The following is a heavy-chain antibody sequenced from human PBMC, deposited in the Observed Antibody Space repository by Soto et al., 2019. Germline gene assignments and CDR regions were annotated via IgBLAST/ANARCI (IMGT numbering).Heavy chain of an antibody. V-gene: IGHV3-48*01. CDR3: ARVYEGLDY. J-gene: IGHJ4*02. Sequence: EVQLVESGGGLVQPGGSLRLSCAASGFTFSSYSMNWVHQAPGKGLEWVSYISSSSSTIYYADSVKGRFTISRDNAKNSLYLQMNSLSAEDTAVYYCARVYEGLDYWGQGTLVTVSS. D-gene: IGHD3-3*01. CDR1: GFTFSSYS. CDR2: ISSSSSTI.